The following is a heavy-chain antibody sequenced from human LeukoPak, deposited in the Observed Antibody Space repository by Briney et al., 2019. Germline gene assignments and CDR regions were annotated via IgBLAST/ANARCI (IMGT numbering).Heavy chain of an antibody. CDR3: AIIAVAGLDAFDI. V-gene: IGHV3-30-3*01. CDR2: ISYDGSNK. CDR1: GFTFSSYA. J-gene: IGHJ3*02. D-gene: IGHD6-19*01. Sequence: PGRSLRLSCAASGFTFSSYAMHWVRQAPGKGLEWVAVISYDGSNKYYADSVKGRFTISRDNSKNTLYLQMNSLRAEDTAVYYCAIIAVAGLDAFDIWGQGTMATVSS.